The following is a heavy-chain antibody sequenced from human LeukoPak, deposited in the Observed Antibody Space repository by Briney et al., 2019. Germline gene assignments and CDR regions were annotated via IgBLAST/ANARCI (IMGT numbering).Heavy chain of an antibody. J-gene: IGHJ4*02. CDR2: IKQDGSEK. D-gene: IGHD6-13*01. Sequence: GGSLRLSCAASGFTFSSYWMSWVRQAPGKGLEWVANIKQDGSEKYYVDSVKGRFTISRDNAKNSLYLQMNSLRAEDTAVYYCARGRSSRWSDFYHWGQGTLVTVSS. V-gene: IGHV3-7*04. CDR1: GFTFSSYW. CDR3: ARGRSSRWSDFYH.